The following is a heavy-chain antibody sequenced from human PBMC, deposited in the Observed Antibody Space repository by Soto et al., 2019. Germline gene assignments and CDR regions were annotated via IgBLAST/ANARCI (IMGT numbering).Heavy chain of an antibody. CDR3: AKDVDILTGYYIDY. V-gene: IGHV3-23*01. CDR2: ITGSGDNT. J-gene: IGHJ4*02. D-gene: IGHD3-9*01. Sequence: GGSLRLSCAASGFTFSTYAMSWVRQAPGKGLEWVSRITGSGDNTYYADSVKGRFTISRDNSKNTLYLQMNSLRAEDTAVYYCAKDVDILTGYYIDYWGQGSQVTVSS. CDR1: GFTFSTYA.